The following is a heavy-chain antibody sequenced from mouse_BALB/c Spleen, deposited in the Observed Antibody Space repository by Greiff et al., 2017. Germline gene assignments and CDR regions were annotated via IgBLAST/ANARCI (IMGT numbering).Heavy chain of an antibody. J-gene: IGHJ4*01. D-gene: IGHD2-4*01. CDR3: ARALKSMITREAYAMDY. Sequence: QVQLQQSGAELVRPGVSVKISCKGSGYTFTDYAMHWVKQSHAKSLEWIGVISTYYGDASYNQKFKGKATMTVDKSSSTAYMELARLTSEDSAIYYCARALKSMITREAYAMDYWGQGTSVTVSS. CDR2: ISTYYGDA. CDR1: GYTFTDYA. V-gene: IGHV1S137*01.